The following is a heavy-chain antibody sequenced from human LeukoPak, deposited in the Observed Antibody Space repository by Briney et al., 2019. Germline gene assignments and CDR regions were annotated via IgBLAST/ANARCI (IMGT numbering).Heavy chain of an antibody. CDR2: IYYSGST. V-gene: IGHV4-61*01. Sequence: SETLSLTCTVSGYSISSGYYWSWIRQPPGKGLEWIGNIYYSGSTNYNPSLKSRVTISVDTSKNQFSLKLSSVTAADTAAYYCTRGSIAYYYMDVWGKGTTVTISS. CDR3: TRGSIAYYYMDV. D-gene: IGHD3-22*01. CDR1: GYSISSGYY. J-gene: IGHJ6*03.